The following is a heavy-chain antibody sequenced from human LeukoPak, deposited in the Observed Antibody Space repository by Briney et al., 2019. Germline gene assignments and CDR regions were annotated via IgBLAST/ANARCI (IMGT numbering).Heavy chain of an antibody. CDR2: INHSGSA. V-gene: IGHV4-34*01. Sequence: KSSETLSLTCAVYGGSFSGYYWSWIRQPPGKGLEWIGEINHSGSANYNPSLKSRVTISVDTSKNQFSLELSSATAADTAVYYCARSIRRDGYNFDYWGQGTLVTVSS. J-gene: IGHJ4*02. D-gene: IGHD5-24*01. CDR1: GGSFSGYY. CDR3: ARSIRRDGYNFDY.